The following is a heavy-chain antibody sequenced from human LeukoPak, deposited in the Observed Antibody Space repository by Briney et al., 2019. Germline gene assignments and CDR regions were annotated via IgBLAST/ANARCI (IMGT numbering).Heavy chain of an antibody. CDR1: GFTFSDYH. V-gene: IGHV3-11*06. D-gene: IGHD6-13*01. Sequence: PGGSLRLSCAASGFTFSDYHMSWIRQAPGKGLEWVSYISSSNSYTNYADSVKGRFTISRDNAKNPLYLQMNSLRAEDTAVYYCVRTGPGELGYWGQGTLVTVSS. CDR2: ISSSNSYT. CDR3: VRTGPGELGY. J-gene: IGHJ4*02.